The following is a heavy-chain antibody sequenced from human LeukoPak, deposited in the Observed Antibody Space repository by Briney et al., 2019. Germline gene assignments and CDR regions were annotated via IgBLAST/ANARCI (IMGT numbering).Heavy chain of an antibody. CDR1: GYTFTSYW. CDR2: IYPGDSDI. V-gene: IGHV5-51*01. Sequence: GESLKISRKGSGYTFTSYWIGWVRQMPGKGLEWMGIIYPGDSDIIYSPSFQGQVTISADKSISTAYLQWSSLKASDTAIYYCARHIGATGPDYWGQGTLVTVSS. J-gene: IGHJ4*02. CDR3: ARHIGATGPDY. D-gene: IGHD6-13*01.